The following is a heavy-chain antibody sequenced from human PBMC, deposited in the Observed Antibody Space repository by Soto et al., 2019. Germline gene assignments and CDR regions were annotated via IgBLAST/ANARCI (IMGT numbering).Heavy chain of an antibody. CDR3: TREAHGGNFES. CDR2: IIAIFDKA. J-gene: IGHJ4*02. V-gene: IGHV1-69*12. CDR1: GGRFNTNA. Sequence: QVQLVQSGAEVKKPGSSVKVSCKVSGGRFNTNAISWLRQAPGQGLEWMGGIIAIFDKANYAQKFQDRVTMTEDESTSTAYMELSSLRSDDTAVYFCTREAHGGNFESWGQGTLVTVSS. D-gene: IGHD2-15*01.